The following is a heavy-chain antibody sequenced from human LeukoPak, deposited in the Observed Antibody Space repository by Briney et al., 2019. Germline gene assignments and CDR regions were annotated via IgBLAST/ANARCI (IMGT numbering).Heavy chain of an antibody. V-gene: IGHV5-51*01. CDR3: ARQLGRLQPLSM. CDR2: IYPGDSDT. D-gene: IGHD5-24*01. Sequence: GESLKISWKGSGYSFTAYWIGWVRQMPGKGLEWMGIIYPGDSDTRYSPSFQGQVTISVDKSINTAYLEWSSLKALDTAMYYCARQLGRLQPLSMWGQGTMVTVSS. CDR1: GYSFTAYW. J-gene: IGHJ3*02.